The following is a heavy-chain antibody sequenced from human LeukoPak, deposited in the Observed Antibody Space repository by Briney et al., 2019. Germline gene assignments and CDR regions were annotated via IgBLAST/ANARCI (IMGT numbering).Heavy chain of an antibody. CDR3: AKGRIYHSGSYYEVDY. V-gene: IGHV4-39*01. CDR2: IYYSGST. D-gene: IGHD1-26*01. J-gene: IGHJ4*02. Sequence: PSETLSLTCTVSGGSTSSSSYYWGWIRQPPGKGLEWIGSIYYSGSTYYNPSLKSRVTISVDTSKNQFSLKLSSVTAADTAVYYCAKGRIYHSGSYYEVDYWGQGTLVTVSS. CDR1: GGSTSSSSYY.